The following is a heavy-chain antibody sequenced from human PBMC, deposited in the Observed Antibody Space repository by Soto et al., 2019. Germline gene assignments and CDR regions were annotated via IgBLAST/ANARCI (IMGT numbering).Heavy chain of an antibody. Sequence: ASVKVSCKASGYTFTSYAMHWVRQAPGQRLEWMGWINAGNGNTKYSQKFQGRVTITRDTSASTAYMELSSLRSEDTAVYYCARDGRLWLQLYYYGMGVWGQGTTVTVSS. CDR2: INAGNGNT. D-gene: IGHD5-18*01. CDR3: ARDGRLWLQLYYYGMGV. CDR1: GYTFTSYA. V-gene: IGHV1-3*01. J-gene: IGHJ6*02.